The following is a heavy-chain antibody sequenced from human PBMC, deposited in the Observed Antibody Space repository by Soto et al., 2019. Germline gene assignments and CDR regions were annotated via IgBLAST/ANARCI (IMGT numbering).Heavy chain of an antibody. CDR2: VNPSGGHT. CDR1: GDTFTDYY. J-gene: IGHJ4*02. Sequence: QVQLVQSGAEVKKPGASVKVSCKASGDTFTDYYIHWVRQAPGQGLEWMGTVNPSGGHTTYAQHFLGRMTMTRDTFHSTLYMELTSLTSEDTAVYYCASGGPVVVVPAALDYWGQGTLVTVSS. CDR3: ASGGPVVVVPAALDY. D-gene: IGHD2-21*02. V-gene: IGHV1-46*01.